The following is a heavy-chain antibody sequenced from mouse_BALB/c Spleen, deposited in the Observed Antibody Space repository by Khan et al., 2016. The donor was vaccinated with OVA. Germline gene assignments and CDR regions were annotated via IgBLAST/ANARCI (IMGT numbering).Heavy chain of an antibody. CDR3: ARSTYRYAFVY. J-gene: IGHJ3*01. CDR2: IIYTGYT. CDR1: GDSITTGY. Sequence: EVQLQESGPSLVKPSQTLSLTCSVTGDSITTGYWNWIRKFPGNKLEYMGCIIYTGYTYYNPSLKSRISITRHTSNNQYYLQLNSVTDEDTATYYCARSTYRYAFVYWGQGTLVTVSA. D-gene: IGHD2-14*01. V-gene: IGHV3-8*02.